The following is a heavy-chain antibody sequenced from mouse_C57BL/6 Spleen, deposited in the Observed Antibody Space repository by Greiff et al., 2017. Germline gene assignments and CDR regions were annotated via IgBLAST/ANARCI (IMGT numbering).Heavy chain of an antibody. CDR3: ARSSVCYDYDKDY. CDR2: IDPSDSYT. J-gene: IGHJ2*01. Sequence: VQLQQPGAELVMPGASVKLSCKASGYTFTSYWMHWVKQRPGQGLEWIGEIDPSDSYTNYNQKFKGKTTLTVDKSSSTAYMQLSSLTSEDSAVYYCARSSVCYDYDKDYWGQGTTLTVSS. V-gene: IGHV1-69*01. CDR1: GYTFTSYW. D-gene: IGHD2-4*01.